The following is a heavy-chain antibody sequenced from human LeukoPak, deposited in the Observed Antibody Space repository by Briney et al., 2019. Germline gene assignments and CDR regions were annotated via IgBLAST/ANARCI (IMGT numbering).Heavy chain of an antibody. CDR1: GGSFSTYY. J-gene: IGHJ4*03. Sequence: PSETLSLTCAVYGGSFSTYYWSWIRQSPGKGLEWIAEINHRGDTNYNPSVKSRVTISVGTSKSQFSLKVSSLTAADTAVYYCARGPTISETGYFDYWGQGTLVTVSS. CDR2: INHRGDT. V-gene: IGHV4-34*01. D-gene: IGHD1-1*01. CDR3: ARGPTISETGYFDY.